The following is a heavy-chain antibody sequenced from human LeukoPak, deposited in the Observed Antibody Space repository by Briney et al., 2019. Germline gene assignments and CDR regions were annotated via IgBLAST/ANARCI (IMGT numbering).Heavy chain of an antibody. CDR2: IYTSGNT. CDR1: GGSFSNNY. CDR3: ARDKEDYSGSGSYYSLS. J-gene: IGHJ5*02. V-gene: IGHV4-4*07. D-gene: IGHD3-10*01. Sequence: SETLSLTCTVSGGSFSNNYWSWIRQPAGKGLEWIGRIYTSGNTNYNPSLKSRVTMSVDTSKNQFSRKLTYVTAADTAVYYCARDKEDYSGSGSYYSLSWGQGTLVTVPS.